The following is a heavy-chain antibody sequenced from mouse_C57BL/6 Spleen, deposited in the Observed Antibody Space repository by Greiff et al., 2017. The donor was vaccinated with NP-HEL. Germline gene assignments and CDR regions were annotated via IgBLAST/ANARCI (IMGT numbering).Heavy chain of an antibody. CDR2: IDPSDSYT. V-gene: IGHV1-59*01. CDR1: GYTFTSYW. D-gene: IGHD1-1*01. Sequence: QVQLQQPGAELVRPGTSVKLSCKASGYTFTSYWMHWVKQRPGQGLEWIGVIDPSDSYTNYNQKFKGKATLTVDTSSSTAYMQLSSLTSEDSAVYYCARVTTVPSFAYWGQGTLVTVSA. J-gene: IGHJ3*01. CDR3: ARVTTVPSFAY.